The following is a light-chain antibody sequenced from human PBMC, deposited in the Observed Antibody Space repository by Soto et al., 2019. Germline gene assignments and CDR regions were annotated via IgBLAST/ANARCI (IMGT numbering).Light chain of an antibody. CDR2: DTY. J-gene: IGKJ2*02. V-gene: IGKV3-11*01. CDR3: QQRGKWPST. CDR1: QSVDRY. Sequence: EVVLTQSPETLSLSPGETATLSCRASQSVDRYVAWYQQKLGQAPRLLIYDTYTRATGVGARFTGSGSATDFTLTITSLEPEDFAVYFCQQRGKWPSTFGPGTKVEMK.